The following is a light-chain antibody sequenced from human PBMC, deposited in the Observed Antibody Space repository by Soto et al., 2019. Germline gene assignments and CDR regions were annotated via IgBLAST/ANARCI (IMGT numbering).Light chain of an antibody. Sequence: DIQMTQSPSTLSSSVGDRVTITCRASQSISTGLAWYQQKTGKAPNLLIYDASTLESGVPSRFSGSGSGTEFTLPISSLQPDDFASYYCQHYSTVWAFGQGIKGDIK. CDR3: QHYSTVWA. V-gene: IGKV1-5*01. CDR1: QSISTG. J-gene: IGKJ1*01. CDR2: DAS.